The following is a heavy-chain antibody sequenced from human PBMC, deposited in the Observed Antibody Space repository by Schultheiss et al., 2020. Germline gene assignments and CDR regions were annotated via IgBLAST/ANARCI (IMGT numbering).Heavy chain of an antibody. CDR3: ARDSGSYKHDAFDI. J-gene: IGHJ3*02. Sequence: SETLSLTCTVSGGSISSGGYYWSWIRQHPGKGLEWIGYIYYSGSTYYNPSLKRRVTISVDTSKNQFSLKLSSVTAADTAVYYCARDSGSYKHDAFDIWGHGAMVTVSS. CDR1: GGSISSGGYY. V-gene: IGHV4-31*03. CDR2: IYYSGST. D-gene: IGHD1-26*01.